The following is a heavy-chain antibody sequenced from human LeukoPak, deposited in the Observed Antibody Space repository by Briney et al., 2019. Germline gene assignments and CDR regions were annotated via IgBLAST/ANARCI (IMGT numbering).Heavy chain of an antibody. D-gene: IGHD6-19*01. J-gene: IGHJ5*02. CDR1: GYTFTTYG. V-gene: IGHV1-2*02. CDR2: INPNSGGT. CDR3: ARGAPVAVTSCFDP. Sequence: GASVKVSCKASGYTFTTYGVTWVRQAPGQGLEWMGWINPNSGGTNYAQKFQGRVTMTRDTSISTAYMDLSRLTSDDTAVYYCARGAPVAVTSCFDPWGQGTLVTVYS.